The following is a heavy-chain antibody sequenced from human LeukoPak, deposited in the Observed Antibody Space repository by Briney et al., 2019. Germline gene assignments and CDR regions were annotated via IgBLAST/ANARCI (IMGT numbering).Heavy chain of an antibody. V-gene: IGHV4-59*01. Sequence: SETLSLTCTVSGGSSSSYYWSWIRQPPGKGLEWIGYIYYSGSTNYNPSLKSRVTISVDTSKTQFSLKLSSVTAADTAVYYCARSSYYYAADASDIWGQGTLVTVSS. J-gene: IGHJ3*02. CDR3: ARSSYYYAADASDI. D-gene: IGHD3-10*01. CDR1: GGSSSSYY. CDR2: IYYSGST.